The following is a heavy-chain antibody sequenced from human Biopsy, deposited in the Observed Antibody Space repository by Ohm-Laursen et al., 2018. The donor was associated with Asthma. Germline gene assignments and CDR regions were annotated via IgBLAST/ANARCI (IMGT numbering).Heavy chain of an antibody. CDR3: ARGYSGSDRIVYYYSGLEV. D-gene: IGHD5-12*01. J-gene: IGHJ6*02. CDR1: GDSFSNYA. V-gene: IGHV1-69*13. CDR2: LIPVLGTP. Sequence: SVKVSCNASGDSFSNYAISWVRQAPGQGLEWMGGLIPVLGTPDHAQMFEGRVTITADESTSTAYMELSSLSSEDTAAYYCARGYSGSDRIVYYYSGLEVWGHGTTVTVSS.